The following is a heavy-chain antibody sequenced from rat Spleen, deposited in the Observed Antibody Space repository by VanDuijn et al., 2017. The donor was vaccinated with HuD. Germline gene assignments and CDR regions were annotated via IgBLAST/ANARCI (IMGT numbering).Heavy chain of an antibody. CDR3: ARQGPVDPDFDY. D-gene: IGHD1-4*01. Sequence: EVQLVESDGGLVQPGRSLKLSCAASGFTFSDYYMAWVRQAPTKGLEWVATISYDGSSTYYRDSVKGRFTISRDNAKSTLYLQMDSLRSEDTATYYCARQGPVDPDFDYWGQGVMVTVSS. V-gene: IGHV5-29*01. CDR2: ISYDGSST. CDR1: GFTFSDYY. J-gene: IGHJ2*01.